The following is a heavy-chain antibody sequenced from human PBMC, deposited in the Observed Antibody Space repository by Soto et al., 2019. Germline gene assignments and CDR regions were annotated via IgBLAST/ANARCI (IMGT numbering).Heavy chain of an antibody. CDR1: DGSINSYY. CDR2: IYYSGST. CDR3: ARRLAGSYGQIDY. V-gene: IGHV4-59*08. D-gene: IGHD1-26*01. J-gene: IGHJ4*02. Sequence: QVQLQESGPGLVKPSETLSLTCIVSDGSINSYYWSWIRQSPGKGLEWIGYIYYSGSTNYNPSLKRRVTISVDTSKNQFSLKLSSVTAADTAVYYCARRLAGSYGQIDYWGQGTLVTVSS.